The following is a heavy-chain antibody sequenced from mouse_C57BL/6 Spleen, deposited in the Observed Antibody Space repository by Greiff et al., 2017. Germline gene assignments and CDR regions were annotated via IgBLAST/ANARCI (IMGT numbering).Heavy chain of an antibody. J-gene: IGHJ3*01. CDR3: AGAYDGAWFAC. V-gene: IGHV1-22*01. Sequence: VQLQQSGPELVKPGASVKMSCKASGYTFTDYNMHWVKQSHGKSLEWIGYINPNNGGTSYNQKFKGKATLTVNKSSSTAYMELRSLTSEDSAVYYCAGAYDGAWFACWGQGTLVTVSA. CDR1: GYTFTDYN. D-gene: IGHD1-2*01. CDR2: INPNNGGT.